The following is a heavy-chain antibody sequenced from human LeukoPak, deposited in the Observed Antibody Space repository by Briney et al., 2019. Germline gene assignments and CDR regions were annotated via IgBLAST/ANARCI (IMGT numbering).Heavy chain of an antibody. J-gene: IGHJ4*02. V-gene: IGHV4-61*02. CDR2: IYTSGST. D-gene: IGHD2-15*01. CDR1: GGSISSGSYY. Sequence: SETLSLTCTVSGGSISSGSYYWSWIRQPAGKGLEWIGRIYTSGSTNYNPSLKSRVTISVDTSKNQFSLKLSSVTAADMAVYYCARDPCSGGSCYSAQWGQGTLVTVSS. CDR3: ARDPCSGGSCYSAQ.